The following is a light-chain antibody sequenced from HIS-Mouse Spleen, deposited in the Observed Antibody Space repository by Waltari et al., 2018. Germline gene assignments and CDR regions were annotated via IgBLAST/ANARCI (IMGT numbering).Light chain of an antibody. CDR2: DVS. CDR1: SSDVCGYNY. V-gene: IGLV2-14*03. CDR3: SSYTSSSTLV. J-gene: IGLJ3*02. Sequence: QSALTQPASVSGSPGQSITISCTGTSSDVCGYNYVSWYQQHPGKAPKLMFYDVSNRPSGVANRFSGSKSGNTASLTISGLQAEDEADYYCSSYTSSSTLVFGGGTKLTVL.